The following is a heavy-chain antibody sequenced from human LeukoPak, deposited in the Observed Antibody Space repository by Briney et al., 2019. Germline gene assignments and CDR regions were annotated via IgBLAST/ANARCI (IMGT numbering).Heavy chain of an antibody. D-gene: IGHD3-16*01. CDR1: GYTFTGYY. CDR3: ARDRGGLSRANWFDP. J-gene: IGHJ5*02. V-gene: IGHV1-2*02. Sequence: ASVKVSCKASGYTFTGYYMHWVRQAPGQGLEWMGWINPNSGGTNYAQKFQGRVAMTRDTSISTAYMELSRLRSDGTAVYYCARDRGGLSRANWFDPWGQGTLVTVSP. CDR2: INPNSGGT.